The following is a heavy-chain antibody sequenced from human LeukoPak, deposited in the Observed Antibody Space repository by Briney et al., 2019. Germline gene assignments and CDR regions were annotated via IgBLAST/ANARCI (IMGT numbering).Heavy chain of an antibody. D-gene: IGHD3-22*01. J-gene: IGHJ4*02. CDR1: GFTFSSYG. CDR2: ISYDGSNK. V-gene: IGHV3-30*18. CDR3: AKEGGTMIVVEDYFDY. Sequence: GGSLRLSCAASGFTFSSYGMHWVRQAPGKGLEWVAVISYDGSNKYYADSVKGRFTISRDGSKNTLYLQMNSLRAEDTAVYYCAKEGGTMIVVEDYFDYWGQGTLVTVSS.